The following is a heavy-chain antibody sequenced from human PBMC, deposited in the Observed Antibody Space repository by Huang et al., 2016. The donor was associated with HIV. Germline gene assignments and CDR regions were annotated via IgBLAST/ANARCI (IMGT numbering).Heavy chain of an antibody. Sequence: QVQLVQSGPEVRKPGASVKVSCKASGYTLTNYRISWVRQAPGQGLEWMGWISPYNGNTNDARKVQDRVTMTADTTTSTAYMELRSLRSDDTAVYYWARGADISVVRGVSDFWGQGTLVTVSS. CDR2: ISPYNGNT. CDR1: GYTLTNYR. V-gene: IGHV1-18*01. J-gene: IGHJ4*02. CDR3: ARGADISVVRGVSDF. D-gene: IGHD3-10*01.